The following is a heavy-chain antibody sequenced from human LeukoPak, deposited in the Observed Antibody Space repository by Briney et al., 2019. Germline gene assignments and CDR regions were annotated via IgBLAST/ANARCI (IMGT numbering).Heavy chain of an antibody. Sequence: GGSLRLSCAASGSAFSNYAMSWVRQAPDKGLEWVSVISGSGTDTYYADSVKGRFTVSRDNSKSILYLQLNSLRADDTATYYCAKGKDGYYYHGVDVWGQGTTVTVSS. D-gene: IGHD5-24*01. J-gene: IGHJ6*02. CDR1: GSAFSNYA. CDR2: ISGSGTDT. CDR3: AKGKDGYYYHGVDV. V-gene: IGHV3-23*01.